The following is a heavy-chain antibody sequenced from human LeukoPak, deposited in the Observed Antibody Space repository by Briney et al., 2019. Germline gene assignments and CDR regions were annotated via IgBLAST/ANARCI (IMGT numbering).Heavy chain of an antibody. CDR3: ARAPGSGYAFDS. CDR1: GYTFTGYY. CDR2: INPDSGGT. Sequence: ASVKVSCKASGYTFTGYYIHWVRQAPGQGLEWMGWINPDSGGTKSAQKFQGRVTMTRDTSINTAYMELSRLASDDTAVYYCARAPGSGYAFDSWGQGGQVHVSS. J-gene: IGHJ4*02. V-gene: IGHV1-2*02. D-gene: IGHD5-12*01.